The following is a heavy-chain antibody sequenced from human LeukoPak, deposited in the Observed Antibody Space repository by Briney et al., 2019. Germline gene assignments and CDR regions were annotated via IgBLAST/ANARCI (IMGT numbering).Heavy chain of an antibody. Sequence: GESLKISCKGSGYSFTSYWIGWVRQMPGKGLEWMGIIYPGDPDTRYSPSFQGQVTISADKSIRTAYLQWSSLKASDTAIYYCARHHDYGDYGCFDYWGQGTLVTVSS. CDR3: ARHHDYGDYGCFDY. D-gene: IGHD4-17*01. CDR1: GYSFTSYW. CDR2: IYPGDPDT. J-gene: IGHJ4*02. V-gene: IGHV5-51*01.